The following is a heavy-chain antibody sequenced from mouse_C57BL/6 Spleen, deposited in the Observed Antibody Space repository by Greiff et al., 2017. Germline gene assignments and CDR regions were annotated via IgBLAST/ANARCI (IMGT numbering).Heavy chain of an antibody. CDR3: ARFYGSSYGAMDY. CDR2: IYPRSGNT. J-gene: IGHJ4*01. CDR1: GYTFTSYG. V-gene: IGHV1-81*01. Sequence: VQVVESGAELARPGASVKLSCKASGYTFTSYGISWVKQRTGQGLEWIGEIYPRSGNTYYNEKFKGKATLTADKSSSTAYMELRSLTSEDSAVYFCARFYGSSYGAMDYWGQGTSVTVSS. D-gene: IGHD1-1*01.